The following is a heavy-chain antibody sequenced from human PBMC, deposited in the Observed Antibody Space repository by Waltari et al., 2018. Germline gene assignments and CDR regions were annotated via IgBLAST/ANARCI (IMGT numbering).Heavy chain of an antibody. J-gene: IGHJ3*02. CDR1: GFTFSSYS. Sequence: EVQLVESGGGLVQPGGSLRLSCAASGFTFSSYSMNWVRQAPGKGLEWVSYISSSSSTIYYADSVKGRFTISRDNAKNSLYLQMNSLRAEDTAVYYCAKEGSGYDYVAFDIWGQGTMVTVSS. V-gene: IGHV3-48*04. CDR2: ISSSSSTI. D-gene: IGHD5-12*01. CDR3: AKEGSGYDYVAFDI.